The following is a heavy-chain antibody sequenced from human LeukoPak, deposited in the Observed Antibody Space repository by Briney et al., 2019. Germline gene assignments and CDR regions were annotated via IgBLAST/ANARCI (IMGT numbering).Heavy chain of an antibody. CDR3: ARDGSYGDRDY. J-gene: IGHJ4*02. CDR1: GFTFSSYS. Sequence: GGSLRLSCAASGFTFSSYSMNWVRQAPGKGLEWVSSISSSSSYIYYADSVKGRFTISRDNAKKSLYLQMNSLRAEDTAVYFCARDGSYGDRDYWGQGTLVTVSS. D-gene: IGHD4-17*01. V-gene: IGHV3-21*01. CDR2: ISSSSSYI.